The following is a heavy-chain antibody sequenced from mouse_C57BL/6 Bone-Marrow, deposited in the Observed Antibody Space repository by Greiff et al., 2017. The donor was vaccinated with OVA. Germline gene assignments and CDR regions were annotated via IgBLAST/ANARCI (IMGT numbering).Heavy chain of an antibody. V-gene: IGHV1-69*01. Sequence: QVQLQQPGAELVMPGASVKLSCKASGYTFTSYWMHWVKQRPGQGLEWIGEIDPSDSNTNYNQKFKGKSTLTVDKSSSTAYMQLSSLTSEDSAVYYCARERLAYAMDYWGQGTSVTVSS. CDR1: GYTFTSYW. D-gene: IGHD1-2*01. CDR2: IDPSDSNT. J-gene: IGHJ4*01. CDR3: ARERLAYAMDY.